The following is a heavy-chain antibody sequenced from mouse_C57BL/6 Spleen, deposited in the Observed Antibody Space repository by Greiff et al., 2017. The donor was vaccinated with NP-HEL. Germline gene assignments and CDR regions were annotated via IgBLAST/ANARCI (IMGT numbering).Heavy chain of an antibody. CDR2: INPSSGYT. Sequence: QVQLQQSGAELARPGASVKMSCKASGYTFTSYTMHWVRQRPGQGLEWIGYINPSSGYTKYNQKFKDKATLTADKSSSTAYMQLSSLTSEDSAVYYCARGMGRYFDVWGTGTTVTVSS. J-gene: IGHJ1*03. CDR1: GYTFTSYT. D-gene: IGHD2-10*02. V-gene: IGHV1-4*01. CDR3: ARGMGRYFDV.